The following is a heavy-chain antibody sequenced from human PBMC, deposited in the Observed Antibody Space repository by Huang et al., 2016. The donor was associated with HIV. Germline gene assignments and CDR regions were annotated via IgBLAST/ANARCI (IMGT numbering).Heavy chain of an antibody. CDR1: GGSIRSSDYH. Sequence: QLLLQESGPGLVKPSEALALTCAVSGGSIRSSDYHWGWIRQPPGKGLGWIGSIYYKGGTHDSPSLKSRVTIAVDTSKNLFFLNLTSMTAADTAVYYCARHREGPVAYYSGWGSHLNYMDVWGRGRTVVVSS. D-gene: IGHD3-10*01. J-gene: IGHJ6*03. V-gene: IGHV4-39*01. CDR3: ARHREGPVAYYSGWGSHLNYMDV. CDR2: IYYKGGT.